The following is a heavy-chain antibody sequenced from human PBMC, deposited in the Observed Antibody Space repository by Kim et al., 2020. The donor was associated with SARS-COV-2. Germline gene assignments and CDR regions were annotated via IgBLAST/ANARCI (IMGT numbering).Heavy chain of an antibody. D-gene: IGHD6-13*01. CDR3: ARGGIAAAGDGYYYYYGM. CDR2: INHSGST. Sequence: SETLSLTCAVYGGSFSGYYLSWIRQPPGKGLEWIGEINHSGSTNYNPSLKSRVTISVDTSKNQFSLKLSSVTAADTAVYYCARGGIAAAGDGYYYYYGM. V-gene: IGHV4-34*01. J-gene: IGHJ6*01. CDR1: GGSFSGYY.